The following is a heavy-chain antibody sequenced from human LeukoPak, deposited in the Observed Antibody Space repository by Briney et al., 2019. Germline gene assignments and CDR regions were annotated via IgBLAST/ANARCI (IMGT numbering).Heavy chain of an antibody. CDR3: ARVVPPTDYGSGSYFWDPYYFDY. V-gene: IGHV4-59*12. D-gene: IGHD3-10*01. CDR2: IYSSGST. CDR1: GGSISSNY. Sequence: SETLSLTCTVSGGSISSNYWSWIRQPPGKGLEWIGYIYSSGSTNYNPSLKSRVTMSVDTSKNQFSLKLSSVTAADTAVYYCARVVPPTDYGSGSYFWDPYYFDYRGQGTLVTVSS. J-gene: IGHJ4*02.